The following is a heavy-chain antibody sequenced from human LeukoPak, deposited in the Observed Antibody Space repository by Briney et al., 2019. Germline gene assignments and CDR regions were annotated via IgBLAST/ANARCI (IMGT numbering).Heavy chain of an antibody. J-gene: IGHJ4*02. D-gene: IGHD1-14*01. V-gene: IGHV1-18*01. Sequence: ASVKVSCKASGYTFTSYGISWVRQAPGQGLEWMGWISAYNGSTNYAQKLQGRVTMTTDTSTSTAYMELRSLRSDDTAVYYCARAPPELSRLQFKYYFDYWGQGTLVTVSS. CDR3: ARAPPELSRLQFKYYFDY. CDR2: ISAYNGST. CDR1: GYTFTSYG.